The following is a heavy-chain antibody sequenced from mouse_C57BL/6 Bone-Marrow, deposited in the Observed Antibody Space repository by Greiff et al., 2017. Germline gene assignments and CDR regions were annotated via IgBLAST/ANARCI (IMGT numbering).Heavy chain of an antibody. J-gene: IGHJ3*01. CDR3: ARLGPRAWFAY. V-gene: IGHV1-81*01. Sequence: VQLQQSRAELARPGASVKLSCKASGYTFTSYGISWVKQRTGQGLEWIGEIYPRSGNTYYNEKFKGKATLTADKSYSTAYMELRSLTSEDSAVYFCARLGPRAWFAYWGQGTLVTVSA. CDR2: IYPRSGNT. CDR1: GYTFTSYG.